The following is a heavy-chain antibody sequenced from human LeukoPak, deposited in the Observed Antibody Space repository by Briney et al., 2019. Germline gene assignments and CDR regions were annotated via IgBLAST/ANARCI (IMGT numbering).Heavy chain of an antibody. CDR3: ARADESGYCSGGSCYFY. CDR2: ISSSSSYT. D-gene: IGHD2-15*01. CDR1: GFTFSDYY. Sequence: GGSLRLSCAASGFTFSDYYMSWIRQAPGKGLEWVSYISSSSSYTNYADSVKGRFTIPRDNAKNSLYLQMNSLRAEDTAVYYCARADESGYCSGGSCYFYWGQGTLVTVSS. J-gene: IGHJ4*02. V-gene: IGHV3-11*05.